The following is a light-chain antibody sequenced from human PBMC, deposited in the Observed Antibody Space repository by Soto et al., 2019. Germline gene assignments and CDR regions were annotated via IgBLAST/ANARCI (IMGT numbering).Light chain of an antibody. J-gene: IGKJ5*01. Sequence: DIQMTQSPSSLSASVGDRVTITCRASQSISSCLNWYQQKPGRAPKLLINAASSLQNGFPSRFSGSGSGTDFTLTIGSLQPEDFGAYYSQQSYSTPPTFCQGTRLEIK. CDR1: QSISSC. CDR3: QQSYSTPPT. V-gene: IGKV1-39*01. CDR2: AAS.